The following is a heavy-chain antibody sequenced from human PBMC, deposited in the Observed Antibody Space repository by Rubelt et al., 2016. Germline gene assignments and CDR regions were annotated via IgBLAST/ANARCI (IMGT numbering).Heavy chain of an antibody. CDR3: VRDYIDYDVSGSIFDAFDI. CDR2: ISFDGNKK. Sequence: LACAASGFTFSTYSMSWVRQAPGKGLEWVAVISFDGNKKYYADSVKGRFIIARDNAKKSVFLEMSSLRAEDTAVYHCVRDYIDYDVSGSIFDAFDIWGQGTMVNVSS. D-gene: IGHD3-22*01. V-gene: IGHV3-30*03. CDR1: GFTFSTYS. J-gene: IGHJ3*02.